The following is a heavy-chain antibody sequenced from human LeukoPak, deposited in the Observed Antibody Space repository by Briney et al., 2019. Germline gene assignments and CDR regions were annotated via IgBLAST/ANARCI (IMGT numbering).Heavy chain of an antibody. CDR2: IYYSGST. CDR3: ARHVALKGLRFLEWLLFYFDY. Sequence: SETLSLTCTVSGGSISSSSYYWGWIRQPPGKGLEWIGSIYYSGSTYYNPSLKSRVIISVDTSKNQFSLKLSSVTAADTAVYYCARHVALKGLRFLEWLLFYFDYWGQGTLVTVSS. V-gene: IGHV4-39*01. J-gene: IGHJ4*02. CDR1: GGSISSSSYY. D-gene: IGHD3-3*01.